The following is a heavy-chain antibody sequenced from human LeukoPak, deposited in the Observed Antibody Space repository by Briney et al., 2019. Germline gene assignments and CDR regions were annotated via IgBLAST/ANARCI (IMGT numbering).Heavy chain of an antibody. CDR3: ARVQIRYRSGGSCYRDAFDI. Sequence: GSSVKVSCKASGGTFSSYAISWVRQAPGQGLEWMGGIIPIFGTANYAQKFQGRVTITADESTSTAYMELSSLRSEDTAVYYCARVQIRYRSGGSCYRDAFDIWGQGTMVTVSS. V-gene: IGHV1-69*01. J-gene: IGHJ3*02. CDR1: GGTFSSYA. CDR2: IIPIFGTA. D-gene: IGHD2-15*01.